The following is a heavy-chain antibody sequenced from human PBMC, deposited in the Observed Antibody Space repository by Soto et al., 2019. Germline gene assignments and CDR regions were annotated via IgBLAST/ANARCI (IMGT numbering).Heavy chain of an antibody. CDR3: AGGVLSGSYSNCLDP. J-gene: IGHJ5*02. CDR1: GYTFTGYY. Sequence: ASVKVSCKASGYTFTGYYMHWVRQAPGQGLEWMGWINPNSGGTDYAQKFQGRVTMTRDTSISTAYMELSRLRSDDTAVYYCAGGVLSGSYSNCLDPWRQGTQVT. D-gene: IGHD1-26*01. V-gene: IGHV1-2*02. CDR2: INPNSGGT.